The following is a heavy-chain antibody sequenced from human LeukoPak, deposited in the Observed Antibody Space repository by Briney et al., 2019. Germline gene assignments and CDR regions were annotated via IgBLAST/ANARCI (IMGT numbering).Heavy chain of an antibody. Sequence: GGSLRLSCAASGLTFSSYMMNWVRQAPGKGLEWVSSINSGSTYTYYTESVKGRFTVSRDNAKNSLFLQMNSLRAEDTAIYYCARSLTTLTYEGYWGQGTLVTVSS. V-gene: IGHV3-21*01. J-gene: IGHJ4*02. CDR2: INSGSTYT. CDR1: GLTFSSYM. D-gene: IGHD1-1*01. CDR3: ARSLTTLTYEGY.